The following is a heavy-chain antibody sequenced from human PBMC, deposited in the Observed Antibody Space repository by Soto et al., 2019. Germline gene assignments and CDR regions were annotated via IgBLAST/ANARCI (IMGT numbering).Heavy chain of an antibody. CDR3: AREGYASLATTHRAIDY. CDR2: IYYSGST. Sequence: SGTLSLTCTVSGGSISSYYWSWIRQPPGKGLEWIGYIYYSGSTNYNPSLKSRVTISVDTSKNQFSLKLSSVTAADTAVYYCAREGYASLATTHRAIDYWGQGTLVTVSS. J-gene: IGHJ4*02. CDR1: GGSISSYY. D-gene: IGHD5-12*01. V-gene: IGHV4-59*01.